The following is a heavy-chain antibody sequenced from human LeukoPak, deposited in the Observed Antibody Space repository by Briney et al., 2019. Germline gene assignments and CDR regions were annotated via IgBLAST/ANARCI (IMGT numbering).Heavy chain of an antibody. CDR1: GFTLSSYS. CDR3: ARDQGQELAVAGGFDY. Sequence: PGGSLRLSCAASGFTLSSYSMNWVRQAPGKGLEWVSSISSSSSYIYYADSVKGRFTISRDNAKNSLYLQMNSLRAEDTAVYYCARDQGQELAVAGGFDYWGQGTLVTVSS. D-gene: IGHD6-19*01. CDR2: ISSSSSYI. V-gene: IGHV3-21*01. J-gene: IGHJ4*02.